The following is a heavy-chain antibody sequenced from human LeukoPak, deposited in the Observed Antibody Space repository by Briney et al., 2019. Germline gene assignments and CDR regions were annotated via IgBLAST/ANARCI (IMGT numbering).Heavy chain of an antibody. CDR2: IWYDGSNK. D-gene: IGHD6-19*01. CDR3: AKESAWLVHRGFDY. CDR1: GFTFSSYG. Sequence: GGSLRLSCAASGFTFSSYGMHWVRQAPGKGLEWVAVIWYDGSNKYYADSVKGRFTISRDNSKNTLYLQMNSLRAEDTAVYYCAKESAWLVHRGFDYWGQGTLVTVSS. J-gene: IGHJ4*02. V-gene: IGHV3-33*06.